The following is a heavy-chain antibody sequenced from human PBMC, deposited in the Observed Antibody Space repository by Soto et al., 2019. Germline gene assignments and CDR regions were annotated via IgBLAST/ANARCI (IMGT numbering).Heavy chain of an antibody. Sequence: GGSLRLSCAASGFTFSSYAMSWVRQAPGKGLEWVSAISGSGGSTYYADSVKGRFTISRDNSKNTLYLQMNSLRAEDTAVYYCAKDIVWLRLAPIDFDIWGQGTMVTVSS. CDR3: AKDIVWLRLAPIDFDI. J-gene: IGHJ3*02. D-gene: IGHD5-12*01. CDR2: ISGSGGST. CDR1: GFTFSSYA. V-gene: IGHV3-23*01.